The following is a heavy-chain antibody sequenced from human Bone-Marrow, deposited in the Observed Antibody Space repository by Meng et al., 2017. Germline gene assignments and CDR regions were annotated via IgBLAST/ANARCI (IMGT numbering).Heavy chain of an antibody. CDR1: GYTFTSYY. CDR3: ARGMAVAGWRDWYFDL. Sequence: ASVKVSCKASGYTFTSYYMDWVRQAPGQGLEWMGIINPSGGSTSYAQKFQGRVTMTRDTSTSTVYMELSSLRSEDTAVYYCARGMAVAGWRDWYFDLWGRGTLVTVSS. V-gene: IGHV1-46*01. CDR2: INPSGGST. J-gene: IGHJ2*01. D-gene: IGHD6-19*01.